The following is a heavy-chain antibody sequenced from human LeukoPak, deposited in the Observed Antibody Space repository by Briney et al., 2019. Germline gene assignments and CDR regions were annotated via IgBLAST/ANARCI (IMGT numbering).Heavy chain of an antibody. V-gene: IGHV3-23*01. D-gene: IGHD2-15*01. Sequence: PGGSLRLSCAASGFTFSSYAMSWVRQAPGKGLEWVSAISGSGGSTYYADSVKGRFTISRDNSKNTLYLQMNSLRAEDTAVYYCAKWRSGGAGSGSYFDYWGQGTLVTVSS. CDR2: ISGSGGST. CDR1: GFTFSSYA. CDR3: AKWRSGGAGSGSYFDY. J-gene: IGHJ4*02.